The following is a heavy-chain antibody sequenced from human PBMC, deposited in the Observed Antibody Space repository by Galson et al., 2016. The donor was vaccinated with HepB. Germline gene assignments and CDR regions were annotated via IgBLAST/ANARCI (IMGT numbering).Heavy chain of an antibody. J-gene: IGHJ4*02. V-gene: IGHV4-39*01. D-gene: IGHD6-19*01. Sequence: SETLSLTCTVSGGPITNNYYWAWIRQSPGKGLEWIGSLHHGGTTYYNPSLMSRFTTSVDTSKNQFSLNLNSVTAADTAVYYCARGGAGLDYWGQGTLVTVSS. CDR3: ARGGAGLDY. CDR2: LHHGGTT. CDR1: GGPITNNYY.